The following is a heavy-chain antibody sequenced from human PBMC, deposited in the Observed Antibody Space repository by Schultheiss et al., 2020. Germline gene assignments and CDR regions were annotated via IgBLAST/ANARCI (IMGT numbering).Heavy chain of an antibody. CDR3: ARRGRDP. V-gene: IGHV3-15*01. CDR1: GFTFSSYW. Sequence: GGSLRLSCAASGFTFSSYWMSWVRQAPGKGLEWVARIKSKSDGGTTDYAAPVKGRFTISRDDSKNTLYLQMNSLRAEDTAVYYCARRGRDPWGQGTLVTVSS. J-gene: IGHJ5*02. CDR2: IKSKSDGGTT. D-gene: IGHD3-16*01.